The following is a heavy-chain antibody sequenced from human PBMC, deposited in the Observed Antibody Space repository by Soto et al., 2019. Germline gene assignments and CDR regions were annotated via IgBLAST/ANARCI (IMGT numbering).Heavy chain of an antibody. J-gene: IGHJ4*02. D-gene: IGHD3-10*01. CDR3: ARRADYGSGSPFNY. CDR1: GYIFTNYW. Sequence: PGESLKISCKGSGYIFTNYWIGWVRQMPGKGLEWMGIIYPGDSDTRYSPSFEGQVTISADKSIGIAYLQWSSLKTSDTAMYYCARRADYGSGSPFNYWGQGSLVTISS. CDR2: IYPGDSDT. V-gene: IGHV5-51*01.